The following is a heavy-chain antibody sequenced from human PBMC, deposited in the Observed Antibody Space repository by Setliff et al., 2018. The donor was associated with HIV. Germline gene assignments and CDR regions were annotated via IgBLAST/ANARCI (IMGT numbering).Heavy chain of an antibody. CDR2: IIPILGTT. J-gene: IGHJ5*01. CDR3: ARGTWMQARWWFDS. Sequence: VKVSCKASGGTFNNYAISWVRQAPGQGLEWMGGIIPILGTTNYAQKIQGRVKFSADESTGTAYMDLTRLRVDDTAIYYCARGTWMQARWWFDSWGQGTQVTVSS. D-gene: IGHD5-18*01. V-gene: IGHV1-69*01. CDR1: GGTFNNYA.